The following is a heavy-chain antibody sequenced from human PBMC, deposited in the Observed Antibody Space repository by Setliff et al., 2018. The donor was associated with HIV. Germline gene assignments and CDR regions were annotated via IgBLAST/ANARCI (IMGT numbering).Heavy chain of an antibody. CDR1: GFTFNTYA. Sequence: GGSLRLSCAASGFTFNTYAMSWVRQAPGKGLEWVSVISGSGGSTFYADSVKGRFTISRDNSKNTLYLQMNGLRVEDTAVYYCAKDGISGGAYPPYYFDYWGHGTLVT. D-gene: IGHD2-15*01. CDR3: AKDGISGGAYPPYYFDY. J-gene: IGHJ4*01. V-gene: IGHV3-23*01. CDR2: ISGSGGST.